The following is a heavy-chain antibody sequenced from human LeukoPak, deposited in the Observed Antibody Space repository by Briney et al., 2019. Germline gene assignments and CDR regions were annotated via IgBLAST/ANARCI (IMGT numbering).Heavy chain of an antibody. CDR2: ISSSSSYI. Sequence: PGGSLRLSCAASGFTFSSYSMNWVRQAPGKGLEWVSSISSSSSYIYYADSVKGRFTISRDNAKNSLYLQMNSLRAEDTAVYYCARRYCSSTSCYGGLDCWGQGTLVTVSS. V-gene: IGHV3-21*01. CDR1: GFTFSSYS. D-gene: IGHD2-2*01. J-gene: IGHJ4*02. CDR3: ARRYCSSTSCYGGLDC.